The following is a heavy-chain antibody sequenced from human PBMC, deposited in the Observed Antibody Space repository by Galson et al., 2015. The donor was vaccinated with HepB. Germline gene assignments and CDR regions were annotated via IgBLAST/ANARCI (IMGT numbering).Heavy chain of an antibody. Sequence: SLRLSCAASGFMFSSYGMDWVRQAPGKGLEWVAVIWYDGSNKYYADSVKGRFTISRDNSKNTLYLQMNSLRAEDTAVYYCARDQDSSGYLSGYEDVWGQGTTVTVSS. CDR1: GFMFSSYG. D-gene: IGHD3-22*01. CDR3: ARDQDSSGYLSGYEDV. J-gene: IGHJ6*02. V-gene: IGHV3-33*01. CDR2: IWYDGSNK.